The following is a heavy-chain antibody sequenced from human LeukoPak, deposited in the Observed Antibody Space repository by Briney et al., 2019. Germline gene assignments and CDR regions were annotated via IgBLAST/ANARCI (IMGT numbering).Heavy chain of an antibody. CDR2: IYYSGST. V-gene: IGHV4-39*01. D-gene: IGHD5-12*01. J-gene: IGHJ4*02. Sequence: SETLSLTCTVSGGSISGSSYYWGWIRQPPGKGLEWIGSIYYSGSTYYNPSLKSRVTISVDTSKNQFSLKLSSVTAADTAVYYCARPYRGYYFDYWGQGTLVTVSS. CDR3: ARPYRGYYFDY. CDR1: GGSISGSSYY.